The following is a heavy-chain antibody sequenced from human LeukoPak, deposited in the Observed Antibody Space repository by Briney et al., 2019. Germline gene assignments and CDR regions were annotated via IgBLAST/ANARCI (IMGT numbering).Heavy chain of an antibody. V-gene: IGHV3-23*01. CDR2: ISGSGGST. J-gene: IGHJ4*02. CDR3: AKDLIGDIVVVPAAGC. CDR1: GFTFSSYA. Sequence: GGSLRLSCAASGFTFSSYAMSWVRQAPGKGLEWVSAISGSGGSTYYADSVKGRFTISRDNSKNTLYLQMNSLRAEDTAVYYCAKDLIGDIVVVPAAGCWGQGTLVTVSS. D-gene: IGHD2-2*01.